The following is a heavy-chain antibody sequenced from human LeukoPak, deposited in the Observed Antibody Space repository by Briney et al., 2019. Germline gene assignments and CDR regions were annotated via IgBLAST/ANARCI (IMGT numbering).Heavy chain of an antibody. CDR1: GFTVSNNY. CDR3: VKDIGGTTYFERWAFDY. Sequence: GGSLRLSCAASGFTVSNNYMNWVRQAPGKGLEWVSSISGYGDRQYYADSVKGRFTISRDNSENTLSLQMINLRADDTAIYYCVKDIGGTTYFERWAFDYWGQGTLVTVSS. CDR2: ISGYGDRQ. J-gene: IGHJ4*02. V-gene: IGHV3-23*01. D-gene: IGHD4-23*01.